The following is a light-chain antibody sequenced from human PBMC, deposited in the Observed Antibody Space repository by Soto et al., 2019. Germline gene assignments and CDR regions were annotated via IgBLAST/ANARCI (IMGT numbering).Light chain of an antibody. CDR2: GAS. V-gene: IGKV3-15*01. CDR3: QQYNNWPPIT. CDR1: QSVSNN. J-gene: IGKJ5*01. Sequence: ELVMTQSPATLSFSPGERATLSCRASQSVSNNLAWYQQKPGQAPRLLIYGASTRATGIPARFSGSGSGTEFTLTISSLQSEDFAVYYCQQYNNWPPITLGQGTRLEIK.